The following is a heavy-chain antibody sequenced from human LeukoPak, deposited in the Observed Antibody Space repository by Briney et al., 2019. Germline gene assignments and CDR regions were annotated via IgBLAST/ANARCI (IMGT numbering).Heavy chain of an antibody. CDR3: ARDLTVIRGPFDP. V-gene: IGHV4-61*02. CDR1: GGSISSGSYY. Sequence: SETLSLTCTVSGGSISSGSYYWSWIRQPAGKGLEWIGRIYTSGSTNYNPSLKSRVTISVDTSKNQFSLNLSSVTAADTAVYYCARDLTVIRGPFDPWGQGTLVTVSS. D-gene: IGHD3-10*01. CDR2: IYTSGST. J-gene: IGHJ5*02.